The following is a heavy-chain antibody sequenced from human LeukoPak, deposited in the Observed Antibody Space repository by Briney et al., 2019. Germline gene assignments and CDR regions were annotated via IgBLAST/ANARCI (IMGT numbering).Heavy chain of an antibody. Sequence: GGSLRLSCAASGFTFSSYSMNWVRQAPGKGLEWVSYISSSSSAIYYADSVKGRFTISRDNDKNSLYLQMNSLRAEDTAVYHCARDYYDSSGYYTGGYWGQGTLVTVSS. CDR2: ISSSSSAI. CDR1: GFTFSSYS. CDR3: ARDYYDSSGYYTGGY. V-gene: IGHV3-48*01. D-gene: IGHD3-22*01. J-gene: IGHJ4*02.